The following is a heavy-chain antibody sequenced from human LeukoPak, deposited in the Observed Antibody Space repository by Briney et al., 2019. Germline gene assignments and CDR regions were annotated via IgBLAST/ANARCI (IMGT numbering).Heavy chain of an antibody. D-gene: IGHD3-9*01. Sequence: ASVKVSCKASGYTFTGYYMHWVRQAPGQGLEWMGWINPNSGGTNYAQKFQGRVTMTRDTSISTAYMELSRLRSDDTAVYYCARGKVVFDILTGYYYYMDVWGKGTTVTISS. V-gene: IGHV1-2*02. CDR3: ARGKVVFDILTGYYYYMDV. CDR1: GYTFTGYY. CDR2: INPNSGGT. J-gene: IGHJ6*03.